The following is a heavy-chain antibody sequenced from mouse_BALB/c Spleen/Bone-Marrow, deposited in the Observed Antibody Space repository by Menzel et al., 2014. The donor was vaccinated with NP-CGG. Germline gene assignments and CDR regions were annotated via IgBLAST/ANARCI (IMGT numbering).Heavy chain of an antibody. CDR3: AACYYGSSYGFAY. Sequence: LVESGAELVKPGASVKLSCTASGFNIKDTYMHWVKQRPEQGLEWIGRIDPANGNTKYDAKFQGKATITADTSSNAAYLQLRIMTSEATAFYYCAACYYGSSYGFAYWGQGTLVTVSA. CDR2: IDPANGNT. J-gene: IGHJ3*01. CDR1: GFNIKDTY. D-gene: IGHD1-1*01. V-gene: IGHV14-3*02.